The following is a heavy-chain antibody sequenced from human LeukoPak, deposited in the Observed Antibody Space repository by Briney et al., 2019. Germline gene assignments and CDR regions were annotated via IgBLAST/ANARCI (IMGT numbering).Heavy chain of an antibody. V-gene: IGHV3-30*04. CDR3: ASEYYSSTSCYNRHFDY. CDR1: GYIFSSYA. D-gene: IGHD2-2*02. J-gene: IGHJ4*02. Sequence: GRCLRLSCAASGYIFSSYAMHWVSQAPGKGLEWVAVVSYDGSNKHYADSLKGRFTIYRDNSKNTLHLQMNTLRAEDTAVSYCASEYYSSTSCYNRHFDYWHQGTLVTVS. CDR2: VSYDGSNK.